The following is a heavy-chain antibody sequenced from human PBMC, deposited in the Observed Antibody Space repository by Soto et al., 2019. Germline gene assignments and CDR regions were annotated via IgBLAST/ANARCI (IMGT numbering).Heavy chain of an antibody. CDR2: IVVGSGNT. V-gene: IGHV1-58*02. D-gene: IGHD6-19*01. J-gene: IGHJ6*02. Sequence: QMQLVQSGPEVKKPGTSVKVSCKASGFTFTSSAMQWVRQARGQRLEWIGWIVVGSGNTNYAQKFQERVTITRDMSXSXXYMELSSLRSEDTAVYYCAAGAVAGQDPLYYGMDVWGQGTTVTVSS. CDR1: GFTFTSSA. CDR3: AAGAVAGQDPLYYGMDV.